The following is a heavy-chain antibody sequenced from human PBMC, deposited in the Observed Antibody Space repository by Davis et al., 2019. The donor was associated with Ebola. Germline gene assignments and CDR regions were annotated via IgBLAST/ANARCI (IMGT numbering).Heavy chain of an antibody. V-gene: IGHV3-73*01. CDR2: IRSKAHSYTT. CDR1: GFTFSTYS. CDR3: ARDLYYYDSSGYYYYFDY. J-gene: IGHJ4*02. D-gene: IGHD3-22*01. Sequence: PGGSLSLSCAASGFTFSTYSMNWVRQASGKGLEWVGRIRSKAHSYTTTYTASVEGRFTVSRDNSKNTLYLQMNSLRAEDTAVYYCARDLYYYDSSGYYYYFDYWGQGTLVTVSS.